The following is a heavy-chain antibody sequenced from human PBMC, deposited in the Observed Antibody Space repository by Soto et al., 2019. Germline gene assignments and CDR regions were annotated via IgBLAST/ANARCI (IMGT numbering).Heavy chain of an antibody. Sequence: ASVKVSCKVSGYTLTELSMHWVRQAPGKGLEWMGGFDPEDGETIYAQKFQGRVTMTEDTSTDTAYMELSSLRSEDTAVYYCATAHPLGAGGDYSYYYYYGMDVWGQGTTVTVSS. V-gene: IGHV1-24*01. D-gene: IGHD2-21*01. J-gene: IGHJ6*02. CDR1: GYTLTELS. CDR3: ATAHPLGAGGDYSYYYYYGMDV. CDR2: FDPEDGET.